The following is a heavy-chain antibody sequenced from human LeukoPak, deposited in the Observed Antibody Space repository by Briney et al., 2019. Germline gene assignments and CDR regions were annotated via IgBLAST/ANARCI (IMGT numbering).Heavy chain of an antibody. V-gene: IGHV3-74*01. CDR1: GFTFSSYW. CDR3: ARSYSSSPGIFSYYFDY. CDR2: INSDGSST. J-gene: IGHJ4*02. Sequence: PGGSLRLSCAASGFTFSSYWMHWVRQAPGKGLVWVSRINSDGSSTSYADSVKGRFTISRDNAKNSLYLQMNSLRAEDTAVYYCARSYSSSPGIFSYYFDYWGQGTLVTVSS. D-gene: IGHD6-13*01.